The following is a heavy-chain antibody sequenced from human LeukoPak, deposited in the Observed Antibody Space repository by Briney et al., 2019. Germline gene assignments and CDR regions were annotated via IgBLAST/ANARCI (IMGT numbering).Heavy chain of an antibody. Sequence: PSETLSLTCAVYGGSFSGYYWTWIRQPPGKGPEWIGNIYYSGSTNYNPSLKSRVTISVDTSNSQFSLNVSSVTAADTAVYFCARGYSSSWYYLDSWGQGTLVTVSS. D-gene: IGHD2-2*01. CDR3: ARGYSSSWYYLDS. V-gene: IGHV4-34*11. J-gene: IGHJ4*02. CDR2: IYYSGST. CDR1: GGSFSGYY.